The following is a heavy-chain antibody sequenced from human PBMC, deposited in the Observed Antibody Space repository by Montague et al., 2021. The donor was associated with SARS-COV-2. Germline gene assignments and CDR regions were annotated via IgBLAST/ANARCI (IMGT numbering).Heavy chain of an antibody. CDR3: ARGRQHINMVVVVVTGGEYYFDF. V-gene: IGHV4-34*01. J-gene: IGHJ4*02. CDR1: DGSFSDYS. Sequence: SETLSLTCAVYDGSFSDYSWTWIRQPPGKGLDWIGEINHRGSTNYNPSLKSRVTISVDTSKNQFSLKMTSVTAADTAAYYCARGRQHINMVVVVVTGGEYYFDFWGQGTLVAVSS. D-gene: IGHD3-22*01. CDR2: INHRGST.